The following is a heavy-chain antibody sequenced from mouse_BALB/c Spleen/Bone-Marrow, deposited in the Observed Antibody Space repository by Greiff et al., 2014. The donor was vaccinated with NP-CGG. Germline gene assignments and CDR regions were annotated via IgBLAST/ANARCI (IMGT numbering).Heavy chain of an antibody. CDR3: TRAMITRAWFAY. Sequence: ESGTVLARPGASVKMSCKASGYTFTSYWMHWVKQRPGQGLEWIGAIYPGNSDTSYNQKFKGKAKLTAVTSTSTAYMELSSLTNEDSAVYYCTRAMITRAWFAYWGQGTLVTVSA. J-gene: IGHJ3*01. V-gene: IGHV1-5*01. D-gene: IGHD2-4*01. CDR2: IYPGNSDT. CDR1: GYTFTSYW.